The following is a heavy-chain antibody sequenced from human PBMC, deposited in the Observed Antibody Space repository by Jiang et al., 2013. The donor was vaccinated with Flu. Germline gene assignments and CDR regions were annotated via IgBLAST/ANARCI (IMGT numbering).Heavy chain of an antibody. CDR1: GGSFSGYY. Sequence: LLKPSETLSLTCAVYGGSFSGYYWSWIRQPPGKGLEWIGEINHSGSTNYNPSLKSRVTISVDTSKNQFSLKLSSVTAADTAVYYCARGGQLWLIGRYGMDVWGKGTTVTVSS. D-gene: IGHD5-18*01. CDR3: ARGGQLWLIGRYGMDV. V-gene: IGHV4-34*01. CDR2: INHSGST. J-gene: IGHJ6*04.